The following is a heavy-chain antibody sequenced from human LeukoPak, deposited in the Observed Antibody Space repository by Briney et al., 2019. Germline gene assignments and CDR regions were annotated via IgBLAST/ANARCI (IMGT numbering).Heavy chain of an antibody. CDR2: IIPIFGTA. D-gene: IGHD3-10*01. CDR3: ARDKYYGSAQSYYYYMDV. CDR1: GGTLSSYA. V-gene: IGHV1-69*05. Sequence: GASVKVSCKASGGTLSSYAISWVRQAPGQGLEWMGGIIPIFGTANYAQKFQGRVTITTDESTSTAYMELSSLRSEDTAVYYCARDKYYGSAQSYYYYMDVWGKGTTVTVSS. J-gene: IGHJ6*03.